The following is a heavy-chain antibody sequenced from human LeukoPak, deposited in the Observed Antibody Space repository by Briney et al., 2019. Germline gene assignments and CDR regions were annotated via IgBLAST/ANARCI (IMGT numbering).Heavy chain of an antibody. Sequence: GGSLRLSCAASGFTFSNSAMSWVRQAPGEGLEWVSTLSGSGITTYYADSVKGRFTISRDNSKNTLYLQMNSLRAEDTAVYYCAKDPNPLYDFWTGYKWGQGTLVTVSS. D-gene: IGHD3-3*01. CDR3: AKDPNPLYDFWTGYK. CDR1: GFTFSNSA. J-gene: IGHJ4*02. CDR2: LSGSGITT. V-gene: IGHV3-23*01.